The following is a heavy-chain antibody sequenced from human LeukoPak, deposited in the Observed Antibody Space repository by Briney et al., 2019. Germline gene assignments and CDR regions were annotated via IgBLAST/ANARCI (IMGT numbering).Heavy chain of an antibody. V-gene: IGHV3-33*01. Sequence: GGSLRLSCAASGFTFSNYGMHWVRQAPGKGLEWVAVIRYDGGNKYYADSVKGRFTISRDNSKNTLYLQMNSLRTEDTAVYYCARGRGYDSGTYNYAFSDYWGQGTLVTVSS. J-gene: IGHJ4*02. CDR1: GFTFSNYG. CDR3: ARGRGYDSGTYNYAFSDY. CDR2: IRYDGGNK. D-gene: IGHD3-22*01.